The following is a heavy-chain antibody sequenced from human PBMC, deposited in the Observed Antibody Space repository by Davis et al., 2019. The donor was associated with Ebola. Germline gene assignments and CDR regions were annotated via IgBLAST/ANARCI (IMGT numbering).Heavy chain of an antibody. Sequence: GESLKISCAASGFTFSSYSMNWVRQAPGKGLEWVSGISGSGGSTYYADSVKGRFTISRDNSKNTLYLQMNSLRAEDTAVYYCAKGVTMVRGDLFDYWGQGTLVTVSS. D-gene: IGHD3-10*01. J-gene: IGHJ4*02. V-gene: IGHV3-23*01. CDR1: GFTFSSYS. CDR2: ISGSGGST. CDR3: AKGVTMVRGDLFDY.